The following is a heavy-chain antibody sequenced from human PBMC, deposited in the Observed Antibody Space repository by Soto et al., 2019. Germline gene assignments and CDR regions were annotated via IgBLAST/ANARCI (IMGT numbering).Heavy chain of an antibody. CDR3: AKTGRATKFHLGFPFDN. Sequence: EVRLLDSGGGLVQPGGSLRLSCATSGFRFTDYALSWVRQAPGKGLEWVSGIGGSGGDTYYADSVKGRFTISRDNSKNTLYLQMNNLRAEDTAVYYCAKTGRATKFHLGFPFDNWAQGALVTVSS. J-gene: IGHJ4*02. V-gene: IGHV3-23*01. CDR1: GFRFTDYA. D-gene: IGHD1-26*01. CDR2: IGGSGGDT.